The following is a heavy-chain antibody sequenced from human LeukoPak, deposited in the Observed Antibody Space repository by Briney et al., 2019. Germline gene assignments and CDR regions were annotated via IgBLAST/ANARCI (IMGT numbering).Heavy chain of an antibody. CDR2: ISGGSDYV. CDR3: AKVAGGYYFDY. Sequence: GGSLRLSCAASGFTFSSSAMSWVRQAPGKGLEWVSIISGGSDYVCYADSVRGRFTISRDNSKNTLYLQMNSLRAEDTAVYYCAKVAGGYYFDYWGQGTLVTVSS. V-gene: IGHV3-23*01. J-gene: IGHJ4*02. CDR1: GFTFSSSA. D-gene: IGHD3-10*01.